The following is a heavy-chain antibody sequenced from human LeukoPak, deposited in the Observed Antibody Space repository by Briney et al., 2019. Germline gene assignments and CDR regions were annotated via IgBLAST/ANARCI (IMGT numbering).Heavy chain of an antibody. Sequence: PGGSLRLSCAASGFTFSDYYMSWIRQAPVKGLEWVSYISSSGSTIYYADSVKGRFTISSDNAKNALYLQMNSLRAEDTAVYYCARDPPDSSGESYWGQGTLVTVSS. CDR1: GFTFSDYY. J-gene: IGHJ4*02. D-gene: IGHD3-22*01. CDR2: ISSSGSTI. V-gene: IGHV3-11*04. CDR3: ARDPPDSSGESY.